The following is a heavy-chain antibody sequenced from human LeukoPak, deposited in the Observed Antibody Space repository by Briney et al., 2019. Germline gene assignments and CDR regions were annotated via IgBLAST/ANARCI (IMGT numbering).Heavy chain of an antibody. CDR2: IRYDGSDK. V-gene: IGHV3-30*02. D-gene: IGHD6-13*01. CDR3: AKDWSGSSWPRRFDY. Sequence: GGSLRLSCVASGFTFSSYGTHWVRQAPGKGLEWVTFIRYDGSDKYYADSVKGRFTISRDNSKNTLYLQMNSLRAEDTAVYYCAKDWSGSSWPRRFDYWGQGTLVTVSS. J-gene: IGHJ4*02. CDR1: GFTFSSYG.